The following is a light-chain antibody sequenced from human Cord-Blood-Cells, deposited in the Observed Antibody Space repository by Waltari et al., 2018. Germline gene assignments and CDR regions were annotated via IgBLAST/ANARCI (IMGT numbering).Light chain of an antibody. Sequence: ALTQPVSGSGPAVQSSTISCTGTSSDGGSYNLASWYQPHPGKAPKLMIYEGRKRPSEVSNRISGSKSGNTTSLTISGLQAEDEADYYCCSYAGSSTHVVFGGGPTLTVL. CDR2: EGR. CDR3: CSYAGSSTHVV. CDR1: SSDGGSYNL. V-gene: IGLV2-23*01. J-gene: IGLJ2*01.